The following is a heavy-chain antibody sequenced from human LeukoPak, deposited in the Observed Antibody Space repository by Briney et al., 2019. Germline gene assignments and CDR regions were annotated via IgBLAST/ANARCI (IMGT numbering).Heavy chain of an antibody. J-gene: IGHJ3*02. CDR3: ARALGTEAAGAFDI. Sequence: GGSLRLSCAASGFTFSDYYMSWIRQAPGKGLEWVSYISSSSSYTNYADSVKGRFTISRDNAKNSLYLQMNSLRAEDTAVYYCARALGTEAAGAFDIWGQRTMVTVSS. CDR2: ISSSSSYT. D-gene: IGHD6-13*01. CDR1: GFTFSDYY. V-gene: IGHV3-11*05.